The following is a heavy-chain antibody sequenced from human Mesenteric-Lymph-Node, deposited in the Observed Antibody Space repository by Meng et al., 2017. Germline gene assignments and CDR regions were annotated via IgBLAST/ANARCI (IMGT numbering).Heavy chain of an antibody. CDR1: GGSHRSGGFY. D-gene: IGHD2/OR15-2a*01. J-gene: IGHJ4*02. CDR3: ARGFLSFVRVFDY. CDR2: IYYSGST. Sequence: EWGPGLLKASPTLALTCTVSGGSHRSGGFYWSLIRQHPGKGLEWIGYIYYSGSTYYNPSLRSRVTISVDTSKNQFSLKLSSVTAADTAVYYCARGFLSFVRVFDYWGQGTLVTVSS. V-gene: IGHV4-31*03.